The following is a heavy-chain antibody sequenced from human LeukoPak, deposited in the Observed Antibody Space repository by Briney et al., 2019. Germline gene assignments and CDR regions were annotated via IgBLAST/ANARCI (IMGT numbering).Heavy chain of an antibody. D-gene: IGHD3-10*02. CDR3: ATVRGVIIGRYYYYYMDV. V-gene: IGHV1-69*06. CDR2: IIPIFGTA. CDR1: GGTFSSYA. J-gene: IGHJ6*03. Sequence: SVKVSCTASGGTFSSYAISWVRQAPGQGLEWMGGIIPIFGTANYAQKFQGRVTITADKSTSTAYMELNSLRSEDTAVYYCATVRGVIIGRYYYYYMDVWGKGTTVTVSS.